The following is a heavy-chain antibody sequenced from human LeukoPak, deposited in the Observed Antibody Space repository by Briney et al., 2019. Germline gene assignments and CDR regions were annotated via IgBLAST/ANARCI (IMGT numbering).Heavy chain of an antibody. CDR1: GLTFSNYE. CDR2: ISTSGANI. J-gene: IGHJ4*02. V-gene: IGHV3-48*03. CDR3: ARRGDS. Sequence: GGSRRLSCAASGLTFSNYEMNWVRQAPGKGLEWVSYISTSGANIYYAASVKGRFTISRDNAKNLLYLQMNSLRAEDTAVYYCARRGDSWGQGTLVTVSS.